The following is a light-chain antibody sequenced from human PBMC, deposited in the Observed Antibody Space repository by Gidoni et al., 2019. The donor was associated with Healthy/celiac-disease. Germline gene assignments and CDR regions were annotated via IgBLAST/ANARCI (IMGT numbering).Light chain of an antibody. V-gene: IGKV3-20*01. Sequence: EMGLTQSPGTLSLSPGERATLSCRAGQSVSSSYLAWYQQKPGQAPRLLIYCASSRATGIPDRFSGSGSGTDFTLTISSLEPEDFAVYYCQQYCSSPRTFGQGTKLEIK. CDR3: QQYCSSPRT. J-gene: IGKJ2*01. CDR1: QSVSSSY. CDR2: CAS.